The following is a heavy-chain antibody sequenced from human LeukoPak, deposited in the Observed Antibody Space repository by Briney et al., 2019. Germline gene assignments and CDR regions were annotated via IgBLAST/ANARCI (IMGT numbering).Heavy chain of an antibody. J-gene: IGHJ6*02. CDR1: GGSFSGYY. CDR3: ASASGSGYYYYYGMDV. V-gene: IGHV4-34*01. Sequence: PSETLSLTCAVYGGSFSGYYWSWIRQPPGKGLEWIGEINHSGSTNYNPSLKSRVTISVDTSKNQFSLKLSSVTAADTAVYYCASASGSGYYYYYGMDVWGQGTTVTVSS. D-gene: IGHD6-25*01. CDR2: INHSGST.